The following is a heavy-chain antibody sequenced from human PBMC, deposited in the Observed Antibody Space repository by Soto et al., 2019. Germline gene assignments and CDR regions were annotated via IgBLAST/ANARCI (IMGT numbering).Heavy chain of an antibody. CDR1: GFMFSDHF. CDR3: NNPPGNCCYWNYF. Sequence: EVQLVESGGGLVQPGGSLRLSCAASGFMFSDHFMEWVRQAPGKGLEWDGRAKNKIGHYMTEDAATVKGRCTITRDYSKKSRFLQMDSLENLYTAVYYCNNPPGNCCYWNYFWGQGTTVIVSS. J-gene: IGHJ4*02. D-gene: IGHD1-7*01. CDR2: AKNKIGHYMT. V-gene: IGHV3-72*01.